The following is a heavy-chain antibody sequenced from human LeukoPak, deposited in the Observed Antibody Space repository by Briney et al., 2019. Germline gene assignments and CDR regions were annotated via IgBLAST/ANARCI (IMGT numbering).Heavy chain of an antibody. CDR2: ISYDGSNK. CDR1: GFTFSSYA. CDR3: ARGTPSSSGWLYYGMDV. Sequence: GGSLRLSCAASGFTFSSYAMHWVRQAPGKGLEWVAVISYDGSNKYYADSVKGRFTISRDNSKNTLYLQMNSLRAEGTAVYYCARGTPSSSGWLYYGMDVWGQGTTVTVSS. V-gene: IGHV3-30-3*01. J-gene: IGHJ6*02. D-gene: IGHD6-19*01.